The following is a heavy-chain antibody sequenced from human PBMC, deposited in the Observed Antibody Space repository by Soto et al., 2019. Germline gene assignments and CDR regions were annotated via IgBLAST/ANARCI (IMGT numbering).Heavy chain of an antibody. D-gene: IGHD3-22*01. CDR3: ARELRAYYYDSSGYYKTDAFDI. J-gene: IGHJ3*02. V-gene: IGHV1-69*13. CDR2: IIPIFGTA. CDR1: GGTFSSYA. Sequence: SVKVSCKASGGTFSSYAISWVREAPGQGLEWMGGIIPIFGTANYAQKFQGRVTITADESTSTAYMELSSLRSEDTAVYYCARELRAYYYDSSGYYKTDAFDIWGQGTMVTVSS.